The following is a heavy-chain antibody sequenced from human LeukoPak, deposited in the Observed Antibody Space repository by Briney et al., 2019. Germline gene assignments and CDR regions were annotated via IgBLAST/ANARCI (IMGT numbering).Heavy chain of an antibody. Sequence: ASVKVSCKASGGTFSSYAISWVRQAPGQGLEWMGGIIPIFGTANYAQKFQGRVTITTDGSTSTAYMELSSLRSEDTAVYYCARDKRYCSGGSCYHDAFDIWGQGTMVTVSS. J-gene: IGHJ3*02. CDR2: IIPIFGTA. D-gene: IGHD2-15*01. CDR1: GGTFSSYA. V-gene: IGHV1-69*05. CDR3: ARDKRYCSGGSCYHDAFDI.